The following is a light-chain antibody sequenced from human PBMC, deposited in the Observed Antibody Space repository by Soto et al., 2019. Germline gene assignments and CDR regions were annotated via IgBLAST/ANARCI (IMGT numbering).Light chain of an antibody. CDR2: AAS. CDR3: QQSYGIPLT. Sequence: DMEMTQSPSSLSAFVGDRVTITCRASQSISNYLDWYQHKPGKVPKLLIYAASSLQSGVPKRFSGSGSGTDFTLTINSLQPEDFATYYCQQSYGIPLTFGGGTKREIK. J-gene: IGKJ4*01. CDR1: QSISNY. V-gene: IGKV1-39*01.